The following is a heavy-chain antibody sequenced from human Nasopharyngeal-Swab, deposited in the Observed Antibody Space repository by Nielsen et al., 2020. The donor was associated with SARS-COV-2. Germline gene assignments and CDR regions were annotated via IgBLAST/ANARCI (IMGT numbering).Heavy chain of an antibody. V-gene: IGHV3-9*01. Sequence: SLKISCAASGFTFDDYAMHWVRQAPGKGLEWVACISCNSGAIVYADSVKGRFTIARDNAKNSLYLQMNSLRTEDTALYYCLKDKKVFSSYNYGIDVWDQGTTVTVSS. J-gene: IGHJ6*02. CDR2: ISCNSGAI. CDR3: LKDKKVFSSYNYGIDV. CDR1: GFTFDDYA. D-gene: IGHD2-2*01.